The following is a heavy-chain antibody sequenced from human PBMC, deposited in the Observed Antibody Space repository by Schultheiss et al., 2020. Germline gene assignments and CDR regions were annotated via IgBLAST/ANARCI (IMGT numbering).Heavy chain of an antibody. CDR1: GGSISSGGYS. V-gene: IGHV4-31*11. D-gene: IGHD3-16*01. Sequence: SETLSLTCAVSGGSISSGGYSWSWIRQPPGKGLEWIGYIYYSGSTYYNPSLKSRVTISVDTSKNQFSLKLSSVTAADTAVYYCATLRGSLNYWGQGTLVTVSS. CDR3: ATLRGSLNY. CDR2: IYYSGST. J-gene: IGHJ4*02.